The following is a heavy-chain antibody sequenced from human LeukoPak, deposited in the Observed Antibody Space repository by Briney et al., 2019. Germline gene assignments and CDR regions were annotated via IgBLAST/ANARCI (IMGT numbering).Heavy chain of an antibody. D-gene: IGHD6-13*01. Sequence: VSSVKVSCKASGGTFSSYAISWVRQAPGQGLEWMGRIIPIFGTANYAQKFQGRVTITTDESTSTAYMELSSLRSEDTAVYYCAGEAAGMMEGYYYYMDVWGKGTTVTVSS. J-gene: IGHJ6*03. V-gene: IGHV1-69*05. CDR1: GGTFSSYA. CDR3: AGEAAGMMEGYYYYMDV. CDR2: IIPIFGTA.